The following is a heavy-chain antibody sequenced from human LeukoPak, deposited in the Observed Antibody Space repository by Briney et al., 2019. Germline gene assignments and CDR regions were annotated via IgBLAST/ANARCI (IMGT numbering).Heavy chain of an antibody. CDR2: TIPIFGTA. CDR3: ARERGHHYYDSSGYFGYYFDY. Sequence: SVKVSCKASGGTFSSYAISWVRQAPGQGLEWMGGTIPIFGTANYAQKFQGRVTITTDESTSTAYMELSSLRSEDTAVYYCARERGHHYYDSSGYFGYYFDYWGQGTLVTVSS. J-gene: IGHJ4*02. D-gene: IGHD3-22*01. CDR1: GGTFSSYA. V-gene: IGHV1-69*05.